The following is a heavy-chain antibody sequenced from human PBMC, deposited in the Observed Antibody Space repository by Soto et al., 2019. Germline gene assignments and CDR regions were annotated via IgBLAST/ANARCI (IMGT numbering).Heavy chain of an antibody. V-gene: IGHV1-3*01. Sequence: QVQLVQPGAEVKKPGASVKVPCKASGYNFRYFSISWVRQAPGQSPEWMGWINGGVGNTKYSQSFQGRVTITRDTSANTAYMELRSLTSEDTAVYYCARAPPYSGASPRTFFSDYWGQGTLVTVSS. J-gene: IGHJ4*02. CDR2: INGGVGNT. CDR1: GYNFRYFS. D-gene: IGHD1-26*01. CDR3: ARAPPYSGASPRTFFSDY.